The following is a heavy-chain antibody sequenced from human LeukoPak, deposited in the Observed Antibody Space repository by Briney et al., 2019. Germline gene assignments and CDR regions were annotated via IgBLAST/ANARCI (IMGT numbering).Heavy chain of an antibody. J-gene: IGHJ4*02. CDR3: ARTSLPITIFGVVRAENDY. D-gene: IGHD3-3*01. CDR1: GYTFTGYY. Sequence: ASVKVSCKASGYTFTGYYMHWARQAPGQGLEWMGWINPNSGGTNYAQKFQGRVTMTRDTSISTAYMELSRLRSDDTAVYYCARTSLPITIFGVVRAENDYWGQGTLVTVSS. CDR2: INPNSGGT. V-gene: IGHV1-2*02.